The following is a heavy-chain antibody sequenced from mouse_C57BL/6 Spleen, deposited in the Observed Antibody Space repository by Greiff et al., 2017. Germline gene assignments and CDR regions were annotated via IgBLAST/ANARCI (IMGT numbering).Heavy chain of an antibody. CDR1: GYAFSSSW. V-gene: IGHV1-82*01. D-gene: IGHD1-1*01. CDR3: ARPDYYGSSPFAY. J-gene: IGHJ3*01. Sequence: QVQLKESGPELVKPGASVKISCKASGYAFSSSWMNWVKQRPGKGLEWIGRIYPGDGDTNYNGKFKGKATLAADKSSSTAYMQLSSLTSEDSAVYFCARPDYYGSSPFAYWGQGTLVTVSA. CDR2: IYPGDGDT.